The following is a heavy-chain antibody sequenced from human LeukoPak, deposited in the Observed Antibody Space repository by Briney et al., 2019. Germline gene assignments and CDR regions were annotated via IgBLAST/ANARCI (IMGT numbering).Heavy chain of an antibody. V-gene: IGHV4-4*02. CDR3: ARERGGYSYT. CDR2: IYYSGST. Sequence: SETLSLTCAVSGGSISSSNWWAWVRQPPGKGLEWIGSIYYSGSTYYNPSLKSRVTISVDTSKNQFSLKLSSVTAADTAVYYCARERGGYSYTWGQGTLVTVSS. CDR1: GGSISSSNW. D-gene: IGHD5-18*01. J-gene: IGHJ5*02.